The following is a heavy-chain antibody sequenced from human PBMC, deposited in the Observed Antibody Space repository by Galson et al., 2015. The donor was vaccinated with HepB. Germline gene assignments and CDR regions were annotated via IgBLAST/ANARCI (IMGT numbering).Heavy chain of an antibody. V-gene: IGHV1-3*01. D-gene: IGHD2-15*01. J-gene: IGHJ6*02. Sequence: SCKASGYTFTSYGMHWVRQAPGQRLEWMGWISVGNGYTKYSQKFQGRVTITRDTSASTAHMELSSLRSEDTAVYYCARDWSDCSGGSCYSGYYGMDVWGQGTTVTVSS. CDR1: GYTFTSYG. CDR2: ISVGNGYT. CDR3: ARDWSDCSGGSCYSGYYGMDV.